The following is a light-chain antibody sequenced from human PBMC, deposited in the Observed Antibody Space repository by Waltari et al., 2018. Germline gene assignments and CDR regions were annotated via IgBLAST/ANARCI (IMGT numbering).Light chain of an antibody. CDR1: QSVSPW. CDR2: KVS. J-gene: IGKJ1*01. CDR3: QHFNGFPWT. Sequence: DIQMTQSPSTLSASVGDRVTITCRASQSVSPWLAWYQQKPGKAPKLLIYKVSDLKSGVPSRLSGSGSGSGTEFTLTITSLQPDDFAIYYCQHFNGFPWTFGQGTKVEIK. V-gene: IGKV1-5*03.